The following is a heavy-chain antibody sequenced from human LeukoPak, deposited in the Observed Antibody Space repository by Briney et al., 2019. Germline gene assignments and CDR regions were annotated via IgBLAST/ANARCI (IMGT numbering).Heavy chain of an antibody. D-gene: IGHD3-9*01. J-gene: IGHJ4*02. CDR2: ISAYNGDT. V-gene: IGHV1-18*01. CDR3: ARDSRHFDWTHRLLF. Sequence: ASVKVSCKASGYTFTEYGVTWVRQAPGQGLEWMGWISAYNGDTDYAQKFQGRVTMTTDTSTSTAYLDLQSLTSDDTAVYYCARDSRHFDWTHRLLFWGQGTRVTVSS. CDR1: GYTFTEYG.